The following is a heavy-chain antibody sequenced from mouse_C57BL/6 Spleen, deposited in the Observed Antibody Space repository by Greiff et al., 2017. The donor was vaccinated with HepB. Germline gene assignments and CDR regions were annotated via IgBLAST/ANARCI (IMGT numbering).Heavy chain of an antibody. Sequence: VQLQQSGPELVKPGASVKISCKASGYTFTDYYMNWVKQSHGKSLEWIGDINPNNGGTSYNQKFKGKATLTVDKSSSTAYMELRSLTSEDSAVYYCAREGAAYGKAAWFAYWGQGTLVTVSA. J-gene: IGHJ3*01. CDR3: AREGAAYGKAAWFAY. CDR2: INPNNGGT. V-gene: IGHV1-26*01. CDR1: GYTFTDYY. D-gene: IGHD2-1*01.